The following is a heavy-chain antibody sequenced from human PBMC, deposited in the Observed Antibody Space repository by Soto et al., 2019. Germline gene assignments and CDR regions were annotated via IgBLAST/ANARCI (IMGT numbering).Heavy chain of an antibody. V-gene: IGHV4-4*07. CDR3: ARLFTASTDYYFGMDV. D-gene: IGHD6-25*01. CDR1: GGSISGSY. J-gene: IGHJ6*02. CDR2: IYSSGSS. Sequence: VQLRESGPGLVKPSETLSLSCTVSGGSISGSYWSWVRQPAGKGLEWIGCIYSSGSSNHNTSLNGRLTMSLDTSKNQFSLKLRSVTAADTAIYYCARLFTASTDYYFGMDVWGQGTTVIVSS.